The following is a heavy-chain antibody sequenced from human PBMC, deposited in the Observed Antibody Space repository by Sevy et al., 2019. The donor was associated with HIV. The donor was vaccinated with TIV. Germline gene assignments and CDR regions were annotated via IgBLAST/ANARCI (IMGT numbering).Heavy chain of an antibody. CDR3: ARDAARVIVPTAGSDS. D-gene: IGHD1-1*01. J-gene: IGHJ5*01. CDR2: IWYDGRTE. V-gene: IGHV3-33*01. Sequence: GGSLRLSCVASGFTFRSFSMHWVRQAPGKGLEWVAAIWYDGRTERYADSVQGRFTISRDNSKKTLHLQMNSLRAEDTALYYCARDAARVIVPTAGSDSWGQGTLVTVSS. CDR1: GFTFRSFS.